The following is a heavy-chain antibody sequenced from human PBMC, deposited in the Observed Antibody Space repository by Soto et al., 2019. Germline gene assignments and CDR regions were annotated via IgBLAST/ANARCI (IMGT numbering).Heavy chain of an antibody. J-gene: IGHJ4*02. V-gene: IGHV4-30-4*01. D-gene: IGHD1-7*01. CDR3: ARSELELRI. CDR2: IYYSGST. CDR1: GGSLSSSHW. Sequence: SETLSLTCAVSGGSLSSSHWWSWVRQPPGKGLEWIGYIYYSGSTYYNPSLKSRVTLSVDTSKNQFSLKLSSVTAADTAVYYCARSELELRIWGQGTLVTVSS.